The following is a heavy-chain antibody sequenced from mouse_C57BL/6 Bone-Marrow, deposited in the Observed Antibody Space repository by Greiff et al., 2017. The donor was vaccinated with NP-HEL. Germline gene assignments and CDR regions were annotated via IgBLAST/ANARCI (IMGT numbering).Heavy chain of an antibody. CDR1: GYTFTDYY. Sequence: VQLQESGAELVRPGASVKLSCKASGYTFTDYYINWVKQRPGQGLEWIARIYPGSGNTYYNEKFKGKATLTAEKSSSTAYMQLSSLTSEDSAVYFCARNYGSSPYWYFDVWGTGTTVTVSS. D-gene: IGHD1-1*01. CDR3: ARNYGSSPYWYFDV. V-gene: IGHV1-76*01. J-gene: IGHJ1*03. CDR2: IYPGSGNT.